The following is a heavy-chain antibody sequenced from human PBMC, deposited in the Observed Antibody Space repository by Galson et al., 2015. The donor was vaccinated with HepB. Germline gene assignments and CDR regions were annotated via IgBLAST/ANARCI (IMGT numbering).Heavy chain of an antibody. J-gene: IGHJ6*02. CDR2: MNPNSGNT. Sequence: SVKVSCKASGYTFTSYDINWVRQATGQGLEWMGWMNPNSGNTGYAQKFQGRVTMTRNTSISTAYMELSSLRSEDTAVYYCARGLRSGWLGYYYYYGMDVWGQGTTVTVSS. CDR1: GYTFTSYD. CDR3: ARGLRSGWLGYYYYYGMDV. V-gene: IGHV1-8*01. D-gene: IGHD6-19*01.